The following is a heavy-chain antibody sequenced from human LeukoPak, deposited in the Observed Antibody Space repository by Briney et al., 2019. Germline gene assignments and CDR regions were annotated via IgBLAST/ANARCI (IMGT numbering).Heavy chain of an antibody. CDR1: GGSISSYY. D-gene: IGHD3-22*01. Sequence: PSETLSLTCTVSGGSISSYYWSWIRQPAGRGLEWIGRIYTSGSTNYNPSLKSRVTMSIDTSKNQFSLKLSSVTAADTAVYYCARSPNSSGYYYRAFDIWGRGTMVTVSS. CDR3: ARSPNSSGYYYRAFDI. J-gene: IGHJ3*02. CDR2: IYTSGST. V-gene: IGHV4-4*07.